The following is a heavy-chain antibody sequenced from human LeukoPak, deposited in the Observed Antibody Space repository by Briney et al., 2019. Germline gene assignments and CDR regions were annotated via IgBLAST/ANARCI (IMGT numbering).Heavy chain of an antibody. CDR2: IISNSNYI. D-gene: IGHD5-24*01. Sequence: GGCLGLSCAASGFTFSSYCINWVRQARGRGLEWVSSIISNSNYIYYADSVKGRVTISKDKAKNSLYLQMNSLRAEDTAVYYCARDRGMATMEAIDYWGQGTLVTVSS. CDR1: GFTFSSYC. V-gene: IGHV3-21*01. J-gene: IGHJ4*02. CDR3: ARDRGMATMEAIDY.